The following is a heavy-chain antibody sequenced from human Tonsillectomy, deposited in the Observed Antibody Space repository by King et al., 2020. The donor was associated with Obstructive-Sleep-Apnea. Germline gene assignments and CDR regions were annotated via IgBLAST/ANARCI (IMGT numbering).Heavy chain of an antibody. D-gene: IGHD3-10*01. CDR1: GYSFTSYW. Sequence: GQLVQSGAEVKKPGESLRISCKGSGYSFTSYWISWVRQMPGKGLEWMGRIELSDSYTNYSPSFQGHVNISADKSISTAYLQWSSLKASDTAMYYCARLYDYGSGSYHPVDYWGQGTLVTVSS. J-gene: IGHJ4*02. CDR2: IELSDSYT. CDR3: ARLYDYGSGSYHPVDY. V-gene: IGHV5-10-1*01.